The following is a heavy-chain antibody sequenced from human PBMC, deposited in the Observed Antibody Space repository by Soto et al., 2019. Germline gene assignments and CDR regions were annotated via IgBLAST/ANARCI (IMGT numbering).Heavy chain of an antibody. CDR2: IGTAGDT. J-gene: IGHJ4*02. V-gene: IGHV3-13*01. D-gene: IGHD2-21*02. CDR3: GRDGGYYGIDS. CDR1: GFTFSTYD. Sequence: WGSLRLSCAASGFTFSTYDMHWVRQVTGKGLEWVSVIGTAGDTYYPDSVRGRFTISRDNAKNSLYLQMNSLRAGDTAVYYCGRDGGYYGIDSWGQGNMVTVSS.